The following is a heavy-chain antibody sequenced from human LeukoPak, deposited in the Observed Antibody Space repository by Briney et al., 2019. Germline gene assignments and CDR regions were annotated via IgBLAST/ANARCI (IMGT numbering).Heavy chain of an antibody. J-gene: IGHJ4*02. D-gene: IGHD4-11*01. Sequence: SVKVSCKASGFTFTSSAMQWVRQTRGQRLEWIGWIVVGSGNTNYAQKFQERVTITRDMSTSTAYMELSSLRSGDTAVYYCAAGDSKVPLDYWGQGSLVTVSS. CDR2: IVVGSGNT. CDR3: AAGDSKVPLDY. CDR1: GFTFTSSA. V-gene: IGHV1-58*02.